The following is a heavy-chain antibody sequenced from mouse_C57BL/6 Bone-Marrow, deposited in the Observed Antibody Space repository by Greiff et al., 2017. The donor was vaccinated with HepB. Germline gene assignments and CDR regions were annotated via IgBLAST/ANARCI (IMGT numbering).Heavy chain of an antibody. D-gene: IGHD1-1*01. J-gene: IGHJ4*01. CDR2: IWSGGST. Sequence: VKLQQSGPGLVQPSQSLSITCTVSGFSLTSYGVHWVRQPPGKGLEWLGVIWSGGSTDYNAAFISRLSISKDNSKSQVFFKMNSLQADDTAIYYCAKCHYGSSWYYAMDYWGQGTSVTVSS. CDR3: AKCHYGSSWYYAMDY. CDR1: GFSLTSYG. V-gene: IGHV2-4*01.